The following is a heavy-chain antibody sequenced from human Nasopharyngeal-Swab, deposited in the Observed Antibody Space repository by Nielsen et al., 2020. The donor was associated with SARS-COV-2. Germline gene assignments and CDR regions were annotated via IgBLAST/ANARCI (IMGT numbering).Heavy chain of an antibody. CDR1: GFIFSTYA. J-gene: IGHJ5*02. D-gene: IGHD3-22*01. V-gene: IGHV3-30-3*01. Sequence: GESLKICCAASGFIFSTYAMHWVRKAPGKGLEWVALISYDGSSNYYAHSVKVRFTISRDNSKNTLYLQMNSLRGEDTAVYYCARPARRGLNWFDPGGQGTLVTVSS. CDR2: ISYDGSSN. CDR3: ARPARRGLNWFDP.